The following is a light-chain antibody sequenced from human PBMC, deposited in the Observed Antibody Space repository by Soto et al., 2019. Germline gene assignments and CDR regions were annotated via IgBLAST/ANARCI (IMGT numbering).Light chain of an antibody. CDR3: CSFAGSYYV. Sequence: QSALPQPRSVSGSPGQSVAISCTGTSRDIEAYDYVSWYQKHPGKAPKLIISEVNKRPSGVSYRFSGSKSGNTASLTISGLQGEDEADYYCCSFAGSYYVFGTGTKVTVL. J-gene: IGLJ1*01. V-gene: IGLV2-11*01. CDR1: SRDIEAYDY. CDR2: EVN.